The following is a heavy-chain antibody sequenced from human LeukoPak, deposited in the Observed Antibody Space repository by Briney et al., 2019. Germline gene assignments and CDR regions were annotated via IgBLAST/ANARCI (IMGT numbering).Heavy chain of an antibody. J-gene: IGHJ4*01. D-gene: IGHD3-10*01. CDR1: GDSISSGVSY. Sequence: SETLSLTCTVSGDSISSGVSYWSWIRQPPGKGLEWIGFIYHNGRTHYNPSLQSRVTMSVDTPKNQFSLKLNSVTAADTAVFYCVRQRGSGTYSFDYW. CDR2: IYHNGRT. V-gene: IGHV4-30-2*01. CDR3: VRQRGSGTYSFDY.